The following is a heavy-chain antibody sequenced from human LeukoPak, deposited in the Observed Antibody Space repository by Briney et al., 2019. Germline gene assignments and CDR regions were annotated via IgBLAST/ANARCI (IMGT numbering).Heavy chain of an antibody. CDR2: ISSSSSTI. CDR3: ARGHSSSWSLGGMDV. V-gene: IGHV3-48*04. CDR1: GFTFSSYS. J-gene: IGHJ6*02. Sequence: GGSLRLSCAASGFTFSSYSMNWVRQAPGKGLEWVSYISSSSSTIYYADSVKGRFTISRDNAKNSLYLQMNSLRAEDTAVYYCARGHSSSWSLGGMDVWGQGTTVTVSS. D-gene: IGHD6-13*01.